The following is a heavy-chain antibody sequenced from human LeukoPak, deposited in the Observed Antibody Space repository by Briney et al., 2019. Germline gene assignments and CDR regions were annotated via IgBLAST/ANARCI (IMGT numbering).Heavy chain of an antibody. D-gene: IGHD3-22*01. CDR3: ASYDLGDY. CDR2: INTNTGNP. Sequence: ASVKVSCTASGYTFTNYAMNWVRQAPGQGLEWMGWINTNTGNPTYAQDFTGRFVFSLDTSVSTAYLQSSSLKAEDTAVYYCASYDLGDYWGQGTLVTVSS. V-gene: IGHV7-4-1*02. CDR1: GYTFTNYA. J-gene: IGHJ4*02.